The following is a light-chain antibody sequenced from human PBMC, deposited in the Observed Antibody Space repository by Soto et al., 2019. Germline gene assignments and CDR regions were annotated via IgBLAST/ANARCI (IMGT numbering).Light chain of an antibody. CDR1: QSVCSN. V-gene: IGKV3-11*01. CDR3: QHRSIWPLT. CDR2: DAS. Sequence: EIVLTQSPATLSLSPGERATPSCRASQSVCSNLAWYHQKPGQAPRLLIYDASNRATGIPARFSGSGSGTDFTLTISSLEPEDFAVYYCQHRSIWPLTFGGGTKVEIK. J-gene: IGKJ4*01.